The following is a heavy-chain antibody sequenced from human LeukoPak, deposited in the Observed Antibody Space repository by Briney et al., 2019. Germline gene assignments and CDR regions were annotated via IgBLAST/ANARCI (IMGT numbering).Heavy chain of an antibody. D-gene: IGHD3-10*01. CDR1: GDSTSSYY. CDR2: IYTSGST. V-gene: IGHV4-4*07. CDR3: ARRFLGDYYGSGSYYVFDY. Sequence: SETLSLTCTVYGDSTSSYYWSLIRQPAGKGLEWIGRIYTSGSTKYNSSLKSRVTMSVDTSKNQFSLKLSSVTAADTAVYYCARRFLGDYYGSGSYYVFDYWGQGTLVTVSS. J-gene: IGHJ4*02.